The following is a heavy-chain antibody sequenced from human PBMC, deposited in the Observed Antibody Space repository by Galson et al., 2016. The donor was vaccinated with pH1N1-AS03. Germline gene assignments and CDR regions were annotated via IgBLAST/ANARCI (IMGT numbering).Heavy chain of an antibody. J-gene: IGHJ3*02. Sequence: LRLSCAASGFTFRNYAMSWVRQAPGKGLEWVSTVSDSGDRTYYANSVKGLFTISRDNSKNTLYLQMNTRTAEDTAMYYCAKGISDTWNPFDIWGQGTMVTVSS. CDR3: AKGISDTWNPFDI. CDR2: VSDSGDRT. CDR1: GFTFRNYA. V-gene: IGHV3-23*01. D-gene: IGHD1-1*01.